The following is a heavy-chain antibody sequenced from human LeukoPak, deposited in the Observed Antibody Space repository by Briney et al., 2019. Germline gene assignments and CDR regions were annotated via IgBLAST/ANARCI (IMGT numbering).Heavy chain of an antibody. CDR2: ISGSGGST. D-gene: IGHD6-19*01. CDR3: AKPGIAVAGTSDAFDI. V-gene: IGHV3-23*01. CDR1: GFTFSSYA. Sequence: AGGSLRLSCAASGFTFSSYAMSWVRQAPGKGLEWVSAISGSGGSTYYADSVKGRFTISRDNSKNTLYLQMNSLRAEDTAVYYCAKPGIAVAGTSDAFDIWGQGTMVTVSS. J-gene: IGHJ3*02.